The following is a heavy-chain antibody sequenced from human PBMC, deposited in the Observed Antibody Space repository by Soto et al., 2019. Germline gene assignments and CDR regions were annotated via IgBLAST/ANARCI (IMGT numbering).Heavy chain of an antibody. D-gene: IGHD2-15*01. CDR2: IDYSGDT. CDR1: GYAISRGGYY. V-gene: IGHV4-31*11. J-gene: IGHJ2*01. Sequence: QVQLQESGPGRVRPSQSLSLICDVSGYAISRGGYYWSWLRQVPGKGLEWIGSIDYSGDTFYNPSLESRVSLSMDXXKNQFSLSFSTVTAADTALFYCARDGGSLNWYFDVWGRGTLVTVSS. CDR3: ARDGGSLNWYFDV.